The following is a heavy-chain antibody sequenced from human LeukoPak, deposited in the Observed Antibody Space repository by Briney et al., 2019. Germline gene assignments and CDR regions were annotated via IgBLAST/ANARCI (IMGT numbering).Heavy chain of an antibody. CDR3: ARIVPYNYGYVDY. V-gene: IGHV4-59*01. CDR1: GASISHYY. Sequence: SETLSLTCTVSGASISHYYWSRIRQSPGKGLEWIAYIRYSGNINYNPSLKSRVSISVDTSKNQFSLRLSSVTAADTALYYCARIVPYNYGYVDYWGQGTLVTVSS. J-gene: IGHJ4*02. D-gene: IGHD5-18*01. CDR2: IRYSGNI.